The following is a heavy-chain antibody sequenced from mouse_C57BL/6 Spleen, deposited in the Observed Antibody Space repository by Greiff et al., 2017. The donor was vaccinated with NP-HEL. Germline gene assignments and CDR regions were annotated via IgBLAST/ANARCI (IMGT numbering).Heavy chain of an antibody. J-gene: IGHJ3*01. CDR1: GYTFTSYW. CDR3: ARGWLRGGAY. D-gene: IGHD1-1*02. V-gene: IGHV1-64*01. Sequence: QVQLQQPGAELVKPGASVKLSCKASGYTFTSYWMHWVKQRPGQGLEWIGMIHPNSGSTNYNEKFKSKATLTVDKSSNTAYMQLSSLTSEDSAVYYCARGWLRGGAYWGQGTLVTVSA. CDR2: IHPNSGST.